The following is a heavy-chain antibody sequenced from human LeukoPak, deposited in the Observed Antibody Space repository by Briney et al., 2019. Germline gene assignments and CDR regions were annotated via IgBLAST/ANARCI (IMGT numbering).Heavy chain of an antibody. CDR1: GDSINSLDL. Sequence: SGTLSLTCTVSGDSINSLDLWSWVRQPPGKGLEWIGEMYLSGTTHSNPSAKSRVTISIDKSKNQFFLNLSSVTAADTAVYYCAGLVGRYSSGLYYYYFDYWGQGTLVTVSS. CDR3: AGLVGRYSSGLYYYYFDY. D-gene: IGHD3-22*01. J-gene: IGHJ4*02. CDR2: MYLSGTT. V-gene: IGHV4-4*02.